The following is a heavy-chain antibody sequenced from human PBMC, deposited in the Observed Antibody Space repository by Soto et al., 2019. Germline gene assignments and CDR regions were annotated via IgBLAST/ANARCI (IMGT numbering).Heavy chain of an antibody. CDR2: INVADST. Sequence: EVQLLESGGGLVQPGGSLRLSCAASGFTFSAYAMSWVRQAPGKGLAWVSSINVADSTYYADSVNGRLTISRDNSKSTVYLELNSLRVEDTATFYCAKNYFFGNWGQGNQVTVSS. V-gene: IGHV3-23*01. J-gene: IGHJ4*02. CDR1: GFTFSAYA. CDR3: AKNYFFGN.